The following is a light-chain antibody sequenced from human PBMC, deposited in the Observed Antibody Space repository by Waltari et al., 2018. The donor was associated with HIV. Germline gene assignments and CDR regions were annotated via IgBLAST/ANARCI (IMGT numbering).Light chain of an antibody. J-gene: IGKJ4*01. V-gene: IGKV3-20*01. Sequence: EIVLTQAPGTLSLSPGESATLSCRASQSVSSRYLAWYQQKPGQAPRLVISGASSRATGIPERFSGSGSGTDFTLTISVLEPEDFAVYYCQQFGTFPFGGGTKVDIK. CDR2: GAS. CDR1: QSVSSRY. CDR3: QQFGTFP.